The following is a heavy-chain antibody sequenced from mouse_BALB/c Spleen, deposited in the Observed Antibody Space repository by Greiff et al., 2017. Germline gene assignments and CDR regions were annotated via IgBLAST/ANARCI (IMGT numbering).Heavy chain of an antibody. CDR1: GFTFSSYA. V-gene: IGHV5-6-5*01. J-gene: IGHJ2*01. Sequence: EVQLVESGGGLVKPGGSLKLSCAASGFTFSSYAMSWVRQTPEKRLEWVASISSGGSTYYPDSVKGRFTISRDNARNILYLQMSSLRSEDTAMYYCARLRYFDYWGQGTTLTVSS. D-gene: IGHD1-1*01. CDR2: ISSGGST. CDR3: ARLRYFDY.